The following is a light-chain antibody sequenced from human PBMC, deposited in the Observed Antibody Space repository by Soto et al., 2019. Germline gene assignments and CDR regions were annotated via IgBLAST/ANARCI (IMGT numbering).Light chain of an antibody. V-gene: IGKV1-5*03. CDR3: QQYDSYSWT. CDR1: QSITSW. J-gene: IGKJ1*01. Sequence: DIQMTQSPSTLSASLGDRVTIICRASQSITSWLAWYQQKPGKAPKLLIYKASSLESGVPSRFSGSGSGTEFTLTISSLQPDDFATYYCQQYDSYSWTFGQGTKVEIK. CDR2: KAS.